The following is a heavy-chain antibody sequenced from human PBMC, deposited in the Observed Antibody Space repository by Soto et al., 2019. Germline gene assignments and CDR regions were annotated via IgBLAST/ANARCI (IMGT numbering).Heavy chain of an antibody. J-gene: IGHJ1*01. CDR2: ISAYNGNT. CDR3: ARGGTPIVL. V-gene: IGHV1-18*01. D-gene: IGHD3-16*01. CDR1: GYTFTNFG. Sequence: QVQLVQSGAEVKKPGASVKVSCKTSGYTFTNFGLSWVRQAPGQGLEWRGWISAYNGNTNYAQNCQGRVAMTTGISTSTAYMELRSLGSDVTAVYYCARGGTPIVLWGQGTLVTVSS.